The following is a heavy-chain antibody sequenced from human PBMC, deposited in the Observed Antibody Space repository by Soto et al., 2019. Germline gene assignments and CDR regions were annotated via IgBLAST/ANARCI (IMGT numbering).Heavy chain of an antibody. CDR2: ISYSGGT. J-gene: IGHJ4*02. V-gene: IGHV4-61*08. D-gene: IGHD3-10*01. Sequence: SSETLSLTCTVSNGSVSTPAYYWVWIRHPPGKGLEWIGYISYSGGTNYSPSLKSRVAISVDASKNQFSLKLSSVTAADTAVYYCARERPYYGFDYWGQGTLVTVSS. CDR3: ARERPYYGFDY. CDR1: NGSVSTPAYY.